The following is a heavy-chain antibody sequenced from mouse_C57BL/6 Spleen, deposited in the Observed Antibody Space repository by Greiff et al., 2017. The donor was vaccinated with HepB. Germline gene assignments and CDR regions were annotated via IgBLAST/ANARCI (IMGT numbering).Heavy chain of an antibody. CDR3: ARTGVEKDFDY. CDR1: GYAFSSYW. D-gene: IGHD1-1*01. CDR2: IYPGDGDT. J-gene: IGHJ2*01. Sequence: VQLQQSGAELVKPGASVKISCKASGYAFSSYWMNWVKQRPGKGLEWIGQIYPGDGDTNYNGKFKGKATLTADKSSSTAYMQLSSLTSEDSAVYFCARTGVEKDFDYWGQGTTLTVSS. V-gene: IGHV1-80*01.